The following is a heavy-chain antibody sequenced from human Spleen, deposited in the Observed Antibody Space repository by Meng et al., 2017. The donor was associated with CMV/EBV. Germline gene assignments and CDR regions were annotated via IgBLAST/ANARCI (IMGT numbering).Heavy chain of an antibody. CDR2: IWYDGTNK. D-gene: IGHD2-15*01. J-gene: IGHJ3*02. Sequence: GGSLRLSCAASGFTFSTYVMHWVRQAPGKGLEWVALIWYDGTNKYYADSVKGRFTISRDNSKNTLYLQMNSLRAEDTAVYYCAKEGYCNGISCYRRGMDDAFDIWGQGTMVTVSS. CDR3: AKEGYCNGISCYRRGMDDAFDI. CDR1: GFTFSTYV. V-gene: IGHV3-33*06.